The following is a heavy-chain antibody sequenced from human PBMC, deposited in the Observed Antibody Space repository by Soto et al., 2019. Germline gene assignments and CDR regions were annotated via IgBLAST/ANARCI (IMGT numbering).Heavy chain of an antibody. D-gene: IGHD6-13*01. V-gene: IGHV4-28*03. Sequence: SETLSLTGAVSGYSISSSNWWGWIRQPPGAGLEWIGEINHSGSTNYNPSLKSRVTISVDTSKNQFSLKLSSVTAADTAVYYCAREGVSSSWYNYYGMDVWGQGTTVTVSS. CDR2: INHSGST. CDR3: AREGVSSSWYNYYGMDV. J-gene: IGHJ6*02. CDR1: GYSISSSNW.